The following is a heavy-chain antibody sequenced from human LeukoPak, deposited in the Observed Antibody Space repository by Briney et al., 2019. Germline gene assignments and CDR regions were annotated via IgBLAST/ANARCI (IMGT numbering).Heavy chain of an antibody. J-gene: IGHJ4*02. Sequence: SETLSLTCTVSGGSISSSSYYWGWVRQPPGKGLEWIGSIYYSGSTYYNPSLKSRVTISVDTSKNQFSLKLSTVTAADTAVYYCARGYDVLTSHDYFDYWGQGTLVTVSS. CDR1: GGSISSSSYY. CDR3: ARGYDVLTSHDYFDY. V-gene: IGHV4-39*07. D-gene: IGHD3-9*01. CDR2: IYYSGST.